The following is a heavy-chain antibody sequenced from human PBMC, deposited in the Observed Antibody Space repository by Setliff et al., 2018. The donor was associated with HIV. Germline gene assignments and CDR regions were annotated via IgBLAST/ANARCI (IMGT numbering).Heavy chain of an antibody. D-gene: IGHD6-13*01. J-gene: IGHJ4*02. CDR1: GFTFSNYA. CDR3: AKDYLSSSTWYGGLGY. Sequence: PGGSLRLSCAASGFTFSNYAMTWVRQAPGTGLECVSAISGGGGITYYADSVKGRFTISRDTSKNTLYLQMNSLRVEDTALYYCAKDYLSSSTWYGGLGYWGLGTLVTVSS. CDR2: ISGGGGIT. V-gene: IGHV3-23*01.